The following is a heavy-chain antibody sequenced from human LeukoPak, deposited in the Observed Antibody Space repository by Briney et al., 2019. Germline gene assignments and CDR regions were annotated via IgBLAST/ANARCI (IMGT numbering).Heavy chain of an antibody. D-gene: IGHD3-10*01. J-gene: IGHJ4*02. CDR3: ARNTRSTEYYYGSGSYYSHYFDY. V-gene: IGHV3-20*04. CDR1: RFTFDYG. CDR2: INWNGGST. Sequence: LTGGSLRLSCAASRFTFDYGMSWVRQAPGKGLEWVSGINWNGGSTGYADSVKGRFTISRDNAKNSLYLQMNSLRAEDAALYYCARNTRSTEYYYGSGSYYSHYFDYWGQGTLVTVSS.